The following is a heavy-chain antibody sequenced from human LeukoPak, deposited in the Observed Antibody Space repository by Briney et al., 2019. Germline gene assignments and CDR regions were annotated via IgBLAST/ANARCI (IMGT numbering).Heavy chain of an antibody. D-gene: IGHD5-12*01. CDR3: ARYPHVAYGMDV. V-gene: IGHV3-21*01. J-gene: IGHJ6*02. Sequence: GGSLRLSCAASGFTFSSYAMTWVRQAPGKGLEWVSSISSSSSYIYYADSVKGRFTISRDNAKNSLYLQMNSLRAEDTAVYYCARYPHVAYGMDVWGQGTTVTVSS. CDR1: GFTFSSYA. CDR2: ISSSSSYI.